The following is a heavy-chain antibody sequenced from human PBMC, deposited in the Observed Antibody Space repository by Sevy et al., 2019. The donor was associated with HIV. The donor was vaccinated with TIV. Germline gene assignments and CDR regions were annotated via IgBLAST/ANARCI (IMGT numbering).Heavy chain of an antibody. J-gene: IGHJ4*02. CDR3: ANDISGEGSFGSGYFDY. D-gene: IGHD3-10*01. CDR1: GFTFDDYT. V-gene: IGHV3-43*01. Sequence: GGSLRLSCAASGFTFDDYTMNWVRQAPGKGLEWVSLITGVGGSTYYADSVKGRFTISRDNSKNSRYLQMNSLRTGDTALDYCANDISGEGSFGSGYFDYWGQGTLVTVSS. CDR2: ITGVGGST.